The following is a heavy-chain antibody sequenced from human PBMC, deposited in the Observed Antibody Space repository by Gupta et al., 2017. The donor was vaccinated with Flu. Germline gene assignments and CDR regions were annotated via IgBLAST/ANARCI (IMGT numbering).Heavy chain of an antibody. J-gene: IGHJ4*02. CDR2: IIPVLGPT. D-gene: IGHD2-15*01. CDR3: ARKGGGHCSGGSCYSFDF. CDR1: GVTFSTYA. Sequence: QVQLVQSGAEVKKPGSLVKVSCKASGVTFSTYAINWVRQAPGQGLEWMGGIIPVLGPTNYAQNFQGRVTITADESTSTAYMEISSLRSEDTAVYYCARKGGGHCSGGSCYSFDFWGQGTLVTVSS. V-gene: IGHV1-69*01.